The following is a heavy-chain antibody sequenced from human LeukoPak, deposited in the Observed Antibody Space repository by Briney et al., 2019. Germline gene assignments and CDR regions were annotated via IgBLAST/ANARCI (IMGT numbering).Heavy chain of an antibody. Sequence: SETLSLTCTVSGGSISSSSYYWGWIRQPPGKGLEWIGSIYYSGSTYYNPSLKSRVTISVDTSKNQFSLKLSSVTAADTAVYYCARSDYCSSTSCERYYYYYMDVWGKGTTVTVSS. CDR3: ARSDYCSSTSCERYYYYYMDV. V-gene: IGHV4-39*07. D-gene: IGHD2-2*01. CDR2: IYYSGST. J-gene: IGHJ6*03. CDR1: GGSISSSSYY.